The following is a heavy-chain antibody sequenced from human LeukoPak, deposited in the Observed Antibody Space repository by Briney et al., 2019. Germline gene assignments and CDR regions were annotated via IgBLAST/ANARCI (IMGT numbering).Heavy chain of an antibody. CDR2: ISGSGGST. V-gene: IGHV3-23*01. Sequence: PTGGSLRLSCAASGFTFSSYAMSWVRQAPGKGLEWVSAISGSGGSTYYADSVKGRFTISRDNSKNTLYLQMNSLRAEDTAVYYCAKDRTIFGVVTHIPDYWGQGILVTVSS. CDR3: AKDRTIFGVVTHIPDY. J-gene: IGHJ4*02. CDR1: GFTFSSYA. D-gene: IGHD3-3*01.